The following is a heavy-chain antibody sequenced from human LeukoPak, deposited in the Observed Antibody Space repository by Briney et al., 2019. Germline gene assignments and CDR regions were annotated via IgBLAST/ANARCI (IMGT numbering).Heavy chain of an antibody. Sequence: PGGCLRLSCAASGFTFSSYWMHWVRQAPGKGLGGVSRINSDGSSTIYADSVKGRFTISRDNAKNTLYLQINSLRAEATAVYYCARAGYSYGYVNWGSRVDDLDYWGQGTLVTVSS. D-gene: IGHD5-18*01. CDR1: GFTFSSYW. CDR3: ARAGYSYGYVNWGSRVDDLDY. J-gene: IGHJ4*02. V-gene: IGHV3-74*01. CDR2: INSDGSST.